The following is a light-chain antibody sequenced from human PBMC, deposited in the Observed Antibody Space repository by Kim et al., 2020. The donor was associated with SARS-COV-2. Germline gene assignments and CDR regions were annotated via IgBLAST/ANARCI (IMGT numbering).Light chain of an antibody. CDR2: DAS. J-gene: IGKJ4*01. Sequence: EIVLTQSPPIVSLSPGERASLSCRASQSVDGYLAWYQQKPGQAPRLLIYDASKRATGVPARFSGSGSGTDFTLTISSLEPEDFAVYYCQQRGNWVTFGGVTKVDIK. V-gene: IGKV3-11*01. CDR1: QSVDGY. CDR3: QQRGNWVT.